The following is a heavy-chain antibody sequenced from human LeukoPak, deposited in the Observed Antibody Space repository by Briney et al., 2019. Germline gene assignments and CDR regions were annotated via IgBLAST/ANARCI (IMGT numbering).Heavy chain of an antibody. D-gene: IGHD1-14*01. CDR1: GFTFSSYS. V-gene: IGHV3-48*04. Sequence: PGGSLRLSCAASGFTFSSYSMNWVRQAPGKGLEWISYISRSDGTRYYGDSVKGRFTISRDNAANSVYLQMNSLRAGDTGVYYCVRSLTGSRSNWDHYYYIDVWGKGTTVTVSS. J-gene: IGHJ6*03. CDR2: ISRSDGTR. CDR3: VRSLTGSRSNWDHYYYIDV.